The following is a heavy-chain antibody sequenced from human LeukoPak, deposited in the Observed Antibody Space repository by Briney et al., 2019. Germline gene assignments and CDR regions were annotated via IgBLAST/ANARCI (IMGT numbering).Heavy chain of an antibody. CDR2: INPSGGST. Sequence: ASVKVSCKASGYTFTSYYMHWVRQAPGQGLEWMGIINPSGGSTSYAQKFQGRVTMTRDTSTSTVYMELSSLRSEDTAVYYCARPRGLRYFDWSSMNHDAFDIWGQGTMVTVSS. D-gene: IGHD3-9*01. CDR3: ARPRGLRYFDWSSMNHDAFDI. V-gene: IGHV1-46*03. J-gene: IGHJ3*02. CDR1: GYTFTSYY.